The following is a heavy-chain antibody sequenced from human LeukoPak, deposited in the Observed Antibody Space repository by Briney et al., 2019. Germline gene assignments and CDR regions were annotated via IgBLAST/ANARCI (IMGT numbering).Heavy chain of an antibody. CDR2: IYYSGST. CDR1: GGSISSYY. Sequence: SETLSLTCTVSGGSISSYYWSWIRQPPGKGLEWIGYIYYSGSTNYNPSLKSRVTISVDTSKNQFSLKLSSVTAADPAVYYCARDYGGNPGAFDIWGQGTMVTVSS. CDR3: ARDYGGNPGAFDI. V-gene: IGHV4-59*01. D-gene: IGHD4-23*01. J-gene: IGHJ3*02.